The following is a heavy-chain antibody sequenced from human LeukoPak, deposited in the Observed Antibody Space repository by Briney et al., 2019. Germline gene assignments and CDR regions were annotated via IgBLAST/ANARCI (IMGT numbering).Heavy chain of an antibody. V-gene: IGHV1-2*02. Sequence: GASVKVSCKASGYTFTGYYMHWVRQAPGQGLEWMGWINPNSGGTNYAQKFQGRVTMTRDTSISTAYMELSRLRSDDTAVYYCARDLRFNYYDSSGYYYSSINYWGQGTLVTVSS. D-gene: IGHD3-22*01. J-gene: IGHJ4*02. CDR3: ARDLRFNYYDSSGYYYSSINY. CDR2: INPNSGGT. CDR1: GYTFTGYY.